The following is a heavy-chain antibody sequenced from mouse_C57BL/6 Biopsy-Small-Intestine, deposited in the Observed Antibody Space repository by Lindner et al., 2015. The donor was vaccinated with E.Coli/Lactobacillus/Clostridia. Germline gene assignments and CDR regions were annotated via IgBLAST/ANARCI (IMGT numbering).Heavy chain of an antibody. Sequence: VQLQESGAELVKPGASVKISCKASGYAFSSYWMNWVKQRPGKGLEWIGQIYPGDGDTNYNGKFKGKATLTADKSSSTAYMQLSSLTSEDSAVYFCASSYWDDAMDYWGQGTSVTVSS. D-gene: IGHD4-1*01. J-gene: IGHJ4*01. CDR2: IYPGDGDT. CDR3: ASSYWDDAMDY. CDR1: GYAFSSYW. V-gene: IGHV1-80*01.